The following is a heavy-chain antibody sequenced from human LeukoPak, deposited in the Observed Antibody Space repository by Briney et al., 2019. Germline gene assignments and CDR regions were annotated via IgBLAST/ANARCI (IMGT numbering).Heavy chain of an antibody. Sequence: ASVKVSCKASGYTFTGYYMHWVRQAPGQGLEWMGWINPNSGGTNYAQKFQGRVTMTRDTSIRTAYMDLGRLSSDDTAVYYCARAYFYGDPPPDSWGQGTLVTVSS. V-gene: IGHV1-2*02. CDR2: INPNSGGT. J-gene: IGHJ4*02. CDR1: GYTFTGYY. CDR3: ARAYFYGDPPPDS. D-gene: IGHD4-17*01.